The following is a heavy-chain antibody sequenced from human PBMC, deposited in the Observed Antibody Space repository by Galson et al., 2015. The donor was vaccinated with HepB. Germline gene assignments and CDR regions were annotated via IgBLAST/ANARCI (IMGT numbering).Heavy chain of an antibody. Sequence: SLRLSCAASGFTFSSYWMHWVRQAPGKGLVWVSRINSDGSSTSYADSVKGRFTISRDNAKNTLYLQMNSLRSEDTAVYYCARVIQLERLPYYYYYMDVWGKGTTVTVSS. CDR1: GFTFSSYW. CDR2: INSDGSST. V-gene: IGHV3-74*01. CDR3: ARVIQLERLPYYYYYMDV. D-gene: IGHD1-1*01. J-gene: IGHJ6*03.